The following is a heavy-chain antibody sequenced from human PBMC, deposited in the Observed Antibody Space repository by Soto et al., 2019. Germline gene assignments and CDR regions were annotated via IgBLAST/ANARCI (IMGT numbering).Heavy chain of an antibody. V-gene: IGHV3-33*01. CDR1: GFTFSSYG. CDR3: AREPYMAIFGVETPFDY. D-gene: IGHD3-3*01. CDR2: IWYDGSNK. Sequence: GGSLRLSCAASGFTFSSYGMHWVRQAPGKGLEWVAVIWYDGSNKYYADSVKGRFTISRDNSKNTLYLQMNSLRAEDTAVYYCAREPYMAIFGVETPFDYWGQGTLVTVSS. J-gene: IGHJ4*02.